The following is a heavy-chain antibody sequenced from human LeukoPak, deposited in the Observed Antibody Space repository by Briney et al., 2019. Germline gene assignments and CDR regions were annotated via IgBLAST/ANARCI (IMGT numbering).Heavy chain of an antibody. CDR1: GGSFSGYY. D-gene: IGHD2-2*02. J-gene: IGHJ4*02. CDR3: PRWVVPAAIDY. V-gene: IGHV4-34*01. Sequence: SETXXLTCAVYGGSFSGYYWRWIRQPPGKGVEWSGEINHSGRTNYNPSLKRGVTISVETSKKKFSLKLSSVTAADTAVYYCPRWVVPAAIDYWGQGTLVTVSS. CDR2: INHSGRT.